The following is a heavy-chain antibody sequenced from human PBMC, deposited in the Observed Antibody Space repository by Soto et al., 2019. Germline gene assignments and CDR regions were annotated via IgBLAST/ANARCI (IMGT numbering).Heavy chain of an antibody. CDR3: ARGSVVAATGDAFDI. V-gene: IGHV3-21*01. D-gene: IGHD2-15*01. Sequence: EVQLVESGGGLVKPGGSLRLSCAASGFTFSSYSMNWVRQAPGKGLVWVSSISSSSSYIYYADSVKGRFTISRDNAKNSLYLQMNSLRAEDTAVEYCARGSVVAATGDAFDIWGQGTMFTVSS. J-gene: IGHJ3*02. CDR1: GFTFSSYS. CDR2: ISSSSSYI.